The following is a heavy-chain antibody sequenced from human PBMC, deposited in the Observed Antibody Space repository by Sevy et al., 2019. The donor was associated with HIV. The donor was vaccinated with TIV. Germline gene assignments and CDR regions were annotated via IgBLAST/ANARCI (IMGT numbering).Heavy chain of an antibody. V-gene: IGHV3-23*01. CDR3: ARDLVGATSD. J-gene: IGHJ4*02. CDR1: GFTFSSYA. D-gene: IGHD1-26*01. Sequence: GGCLRLSCAASGFTFSSYAMTWVRQAPGKGLEWVSGISGSGYSTYYSDSVKGRFTISRDNSKNTLYLQMNSLRAEDTAVYYCARDLVGATSDWGQGTLVTVSS. CDR2: ISGSGYST.